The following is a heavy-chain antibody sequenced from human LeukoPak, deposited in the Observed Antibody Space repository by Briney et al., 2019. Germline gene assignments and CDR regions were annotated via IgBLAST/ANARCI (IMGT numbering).Heavy chain of an antibody. J-gene: IGHJ4*02. V-gene: IGHV3-7*01. CDR2: IKQNGSEK. D-gene: IGHD2-2*02. CDR1: GFTFSSYW. CDR3: ARSGYCSSTSCYSLPYYFDY. Sequence: PGGSLRLSCAASGFTFSSYWMSWVRQAPGKGLEWVANIKQNGSEKYYVDSVKGRFTISRDDAKNSLYLQMISLRAEDTAVYYCARSGYCSSTSCYSLPYYFDYWGQGTLVTVSS.